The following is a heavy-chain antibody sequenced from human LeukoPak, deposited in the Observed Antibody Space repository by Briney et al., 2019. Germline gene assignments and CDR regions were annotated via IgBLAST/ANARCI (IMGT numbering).Heavy chain of an antibody. D-gene: IGHD3-22*01. J-gene: IGHJ4*02. Sequence: GGSLRLSCAASGFTFSSYAMHWVRQAPGKGLEWGAVISYDGSNKYYADSVKGRFTISRDNSKNTLYLQMNSLRAEDTAVYYCARYYYDSSGYYYFDYWGQGTLVTVSS. CDR2: ISYDGSNK. CDR3: ARYYYDSSGYYYFDY. CDR1: GFTFSSYA. V-gene: IGHV3-30*04.